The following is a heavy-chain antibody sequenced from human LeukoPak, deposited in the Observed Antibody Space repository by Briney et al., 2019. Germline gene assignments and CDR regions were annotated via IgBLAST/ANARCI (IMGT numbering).Heavy chain of an antibody. Sequence: PGRSLRLSCAASGFTFSSYAMSWVRQAPGKGLEWVSAISGSGGSTYYADSVKGRFTISRDNSKNTLYLQMNSLRAEDTAVYYCAKDSSGYYSIPVPFDYWGQGTLVTVSS. CDR1: GFTFSSYA. CDR3: AKDSSGYYSIPVPFDY. V-gene: IGHV3-23*01. J-gene: IGHJ4*02. D-gene: IGHD3-22*01. CDR2: ISGSGGST.